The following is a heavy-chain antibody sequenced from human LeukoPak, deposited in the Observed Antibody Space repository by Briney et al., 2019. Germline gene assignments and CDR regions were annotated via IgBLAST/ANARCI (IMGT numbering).Heavy chain of an antibody. D-gene: IGHD3-22*01. Sequence: SETLSLTCTVSGGSISSYYWSWIRQPPGKRLEWIGYIHYSGSTYYNPSLKSRVTISVDTSKNQFSLKLSSVTAADTAVYYCARDNYYDSSGYTWVVFDIWGQGTMVTVSS. CDR2: IHYSGST. CDR1: GGSISSYY. J-gene: IGHJ3*02. CDR3: ARDNYYDSSGYTWVVFDI. V-gene: IGHV4-59*01.